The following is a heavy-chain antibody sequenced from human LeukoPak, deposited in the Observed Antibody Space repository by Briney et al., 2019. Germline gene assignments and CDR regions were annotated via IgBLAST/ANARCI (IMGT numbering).Heavy chain of an antibody. J-gene: IGHJ3*02. CDR3: ASADYEDAFDI. CDR1: GGSISSYY. V-gene: IGHV4-59*01. D-gene: IGHD4-17*01. CDR2: ISYSGST. Sequence: PSETLSLTCTVPGGSISSYYWSWIRQPPGKGLEWIACISYSGSTKYNPSLKSRVTISVDTSKNQLSLKLSSVTAADTAVYYCASADYEDAFDIWGQGTMVTVSS.